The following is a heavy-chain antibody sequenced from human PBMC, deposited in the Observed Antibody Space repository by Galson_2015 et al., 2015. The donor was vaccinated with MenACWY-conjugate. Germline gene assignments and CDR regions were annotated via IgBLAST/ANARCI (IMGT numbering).Heavy chain of an antibody. CDR3: AKGLDVYGPYGLDV. CDR1: GFMFSGYA. Sequence: SLRLSCAASGFMFSGYAMTWVRQAPGKGLDWVSAIIGSGDNTYYAESVKGRFTISRDSSTKTVYLQMHSLRAEDTAVYYCAKGLDVYGPYGLDVWGQGTTVTVSS. J-gene: IGHJ6*02. V-gene: IGHV3-23*01. CDR2: IIGSGDNT. D-gene: IGHD3-10*01.